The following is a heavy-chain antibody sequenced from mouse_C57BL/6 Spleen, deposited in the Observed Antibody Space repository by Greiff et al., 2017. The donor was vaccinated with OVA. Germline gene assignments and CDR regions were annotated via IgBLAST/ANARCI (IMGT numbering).Heavy chain of an antibody. J-gene: IGHJ1*03. V-gene: IGHV5-16*01. Sequence: EAQRVESEGGLVQPGSSMKLSCTASGFTFSDYYMAWVRQVPEKGLEWVANINYDGSSTYYLDSLKSRFIISRDNATNILYLQMSSLKSEDTATYYCARGIYYDYEGWYFDVWGTGTTVTVSS. CDR2: INYDGSST. CDR3: ARGIYYDYEGWYFDV. D-gene: IGHD2-4*01. CDR1: GFTFSDYY.